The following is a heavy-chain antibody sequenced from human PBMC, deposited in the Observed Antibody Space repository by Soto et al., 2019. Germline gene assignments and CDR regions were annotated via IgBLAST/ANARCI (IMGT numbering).Heavy chain of an antibody. CDR3: AKGSTVHYPCAWYFDL. CDR1: GFTFSSYA. CDR2: ISGSGGST. J-gene: IGHJ2*01. Sequence: GSLRLSCAASGFTFSSYAMSWVRQAPGKGLEWVSAISGSGGSTYYADSVKGRFTISRDNSKNTLYLQMNSLRAEDTAVYYCAKGSTVHYPCAWYFDLWGRGTLVTVSS. D-gene: IGHD2-2*01. V-gene: IGHV3-23*01.